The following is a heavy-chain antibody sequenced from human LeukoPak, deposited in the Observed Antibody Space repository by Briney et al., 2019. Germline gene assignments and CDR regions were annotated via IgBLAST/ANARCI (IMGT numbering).Heavy chain of an antibody. Sequence: PGGSLRLSCAASGFTFSSYSMNWVRQAPGKGLEWVSSISSRSSYIDYADSLKGRFTISRDNAKNSLYLQMNSLRAEDTAVYYCARSRSGYYEDYWGQGTLVTVSS. V-gene: IGHV3-21*01. D-gene: IGHD3-22*01. J-gene: IGHJ4*02. CDR2: ISSRSSYI. CDR3: ARSRSGYYEDY. CDR1: GFTFSSYS.